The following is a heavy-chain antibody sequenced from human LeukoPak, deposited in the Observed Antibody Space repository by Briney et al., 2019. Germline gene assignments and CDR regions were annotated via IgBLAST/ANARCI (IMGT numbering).Heavy chain of an antibody. Sequence: QPGGSLRLSCAASGFTFSTYSMNWVRQAPGKGLEWVSYISGSSSTIYYADSVKGRFTISRDNDKNSLYLQMNSLTAEDTAVYYCARAMSAVAGIDYWGQGTLVTVSS. D-gene: IGHD6-19*01. CDR2: ISGSSSTI. CDR3: ARAMSAVAGIDY. V-gene: IGHV3-48*01. J-gene: IGHJ4*02. CDR1: GFTFSTYS.